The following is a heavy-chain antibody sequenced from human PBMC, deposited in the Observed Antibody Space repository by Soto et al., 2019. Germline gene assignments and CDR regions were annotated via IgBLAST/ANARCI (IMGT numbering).Heavy chain of an antibody. D-gene: IGHD2-21*02. V-gene: IGHV4-61*01. CDR2: IYYNGRT. Sequence: SETLSLTCTVSGGSVSSVTYYWSWIRQPPRKGLEWIGYIYYNGRTTYNPSLESRVTMSVDTSKNQFSLKLTSVTAADTAVYYCARDRVTTPRFYDYWGRGTLVTVSS. CDR3: ARDRVTTPRFYDY. J-gene: IGHJ4*01. CDR1: GGSVSSVTYY.